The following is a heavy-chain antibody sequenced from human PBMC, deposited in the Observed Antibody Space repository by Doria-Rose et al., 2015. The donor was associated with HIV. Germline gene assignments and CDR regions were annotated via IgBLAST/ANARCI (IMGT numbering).Heavy chain of an antibody. J-gene: IGHJ4*02. Sequence: ESGPVLVKPTETLTLTCTVSGVSLSSPGMGVSWIRQPPGKALEWLANIFSDDERSYKTSLKSRLTISRGTSNSQVVLTITDMDPVDTATYYCARIKSSRWYHKYYFDFWGQGTLVIVSA. CDR2: IFSDDER. CDR1: GVSLSSPGMG. V-gene: IGHV2-26*01. CDR3: ARIKSSRWYHKYYFDF. D-gene: IGHD6-13*01.